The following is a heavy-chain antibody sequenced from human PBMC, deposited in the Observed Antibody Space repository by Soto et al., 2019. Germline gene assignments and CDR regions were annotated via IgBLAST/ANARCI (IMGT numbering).Heavy chain of an antibody. D-gene: IGHD5-12*01. CDR2: ISGSGGST. J-gene: IGHJ5*02. CDR1: GFIFRNDA. CDR3: AKDFNSGYDQNWFDP. Sequence: GGSLRLSCAASGFIFRNDAMSWDRQAPGKGLEWVSGISGSGGSTYYADSVKGRFTISRDNSKNTLYLQMDSLRAEDTAVYYCAKDFNSGYDQNWFDPWGQGTLVTVSS. V-gene: IGHV3-23*01.